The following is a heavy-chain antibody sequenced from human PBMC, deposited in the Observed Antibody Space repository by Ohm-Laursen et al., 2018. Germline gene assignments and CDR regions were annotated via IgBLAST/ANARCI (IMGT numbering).Heavy chain of an antibody. V-gene: IGHV3-48*03. D-gene: IGHD5-12*01. J-gene: IGHJ6*02. CDR3: AREGGYDSPGNYYGMDV. Sequence: SLRLSCAASGFSFSSYEMNWVRQAPEKGMEWVSYIGSGYTPHYADSVKGRFTISRDNAKNSLYLKMTSLTAEDTAVYYCAREGGYDSPGNYYGMDVWGQGTTVTVSS. CDR1: GFSFSSYE. CDR2: IGSGYTP.